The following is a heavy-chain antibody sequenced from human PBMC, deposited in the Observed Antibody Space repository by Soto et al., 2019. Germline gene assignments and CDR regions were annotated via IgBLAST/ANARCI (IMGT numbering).Heavy chain of an antibody. V-gene: IGHV1-69*06. CDR2: VIPMFLKA. CDR3: ARGGGEVANPPPYLY. Sequence: SVKVSCKASGGSFDRFAISWVRQAPGQGLEWMGGVIPMFLKANYAQKFQGRVTITADKSTNTVYMEMNSLMSEDTAVYYCARGGGEVANPPPYLYWGQGTQVTVSS. J-gene: IGHJ4*02. D-gene: IGHD3-16*01. CDR1: GGSFDRFA.